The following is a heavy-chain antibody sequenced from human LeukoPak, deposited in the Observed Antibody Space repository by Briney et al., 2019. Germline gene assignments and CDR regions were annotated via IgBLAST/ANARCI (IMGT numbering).Heavy chain of an antibody. J-gene: IGHJ4*02. CDR3: ARERRYTNSWYSFDY. D-gene: IGHD6-13*01. Sequence: RPGGSLRLSCATSGFTFSSYAMSWVRQAPGKGLEWVSGSGGTSGSTIDADSVKGRFTISRDFSKNTLYLQMNSLRAEDTAVYYCARERRYTNSWYSFDYWGQGTLVTVSS. V-gene: IGHV3-23*01. CDR1: GFTFSSYA. CDR2: SGGTSGST.